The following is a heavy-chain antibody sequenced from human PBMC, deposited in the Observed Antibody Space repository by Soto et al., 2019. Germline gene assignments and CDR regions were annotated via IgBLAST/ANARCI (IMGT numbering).Heavy chain of an antibody. CDR2: INHSGST. V-gene: IGHV4-34*01. D-gene: IGHD3-16*01. Sequence: SETLSLTCAVYGGSFSGYYWSWIRQPPGKGLEWIGEINHSGSTTYNPSLKSRVTFSLDTSKSQFSLHLLSVTAADTAVYYCARSPLTYDYVRQTWSEVGDSFDIWGRGTLVTVSS. CDR1: GGSFSGYY. J-gene: IGHJ3*02. CDR3: ARSPLTYDYVRQTWSEVGDSFDI.